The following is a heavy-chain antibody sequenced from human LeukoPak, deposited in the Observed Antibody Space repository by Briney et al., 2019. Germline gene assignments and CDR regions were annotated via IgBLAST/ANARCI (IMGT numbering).Heavy chain of an antibody. CDR2: IYYRGNT. CDR3: ARPTTGPATQGYDS. CDR1: GGSISSSPYY. J-gene: IGHJ4*02. Sequence: SETLSLTCTVSGGSISSSPYYWAWIRQPPGRGLEWIGSIYYRGNTYHNPSLKSRVTISVDPSKNQFSPSVISVTAADTAVYFCARPTTGPATQGYDSWGQGILVTVAS. V-gene: IGHV4-39*01. D-gene: IGHD1-1*01.